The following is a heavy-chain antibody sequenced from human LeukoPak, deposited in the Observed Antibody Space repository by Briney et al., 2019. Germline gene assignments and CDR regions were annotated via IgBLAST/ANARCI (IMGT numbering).Heavy chain of an antibody. J-gene: IGHJ4*02. CDR1: GFTFSNYN. V-gene: IGHV3-48*01. CDR2: ISSSSNII. Sequence: PGASLRLSCAASGFTFSNYNMNWVRQPPGKGLQWVSYISSSSNIIYYADSVKGRFTISRDNAKNSLFLQMNSLRAEDTAVYYCARDFAREFTIDYWGQGTLVTVSS. D-gene: IGHD3-10*01. CDR3: ARDFAREFTIDY.